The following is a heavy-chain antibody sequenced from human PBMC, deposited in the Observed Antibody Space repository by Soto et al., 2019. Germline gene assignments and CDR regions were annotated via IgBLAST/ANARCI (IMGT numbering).Heavy chain of an antibody. V-gene: IGHV3-48*03. CDR2: ISSSGSTI. CDR3: AGDHKGGYYYHGMDV. Sequence: GGSLRLSCAASGFTFSSYEMNWVRQAPGKGLEWVSYISSSGSTIYYADSVKGRFTISRDNAKNSLYLQMNSLRAEDTAVYYCAGDHKGGYYYHGMDVWGQGTTVTVSS. J-gene: IGHJ6*02. CDR1: GFTFSSYE.